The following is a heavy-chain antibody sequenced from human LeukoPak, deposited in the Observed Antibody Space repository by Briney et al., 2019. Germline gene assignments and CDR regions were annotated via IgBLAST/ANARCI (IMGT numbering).Heavy chain of an antibody. CDR2: INPNSGGT. Sequence: GASVKVSCKASGYTFTGCYMHWVRQAPGQGLEWMGWINPNSGGTNYAQKFQGRVTMTRDTSISTAYMELSRLRSDDTAVYYCARGRILGTAMVGYWGQGTLVTVSS. D-gene: IGHD5-18*01. CDR3: ARGRILGTAMVGY. J-gene: IGHJ4*02. V-gene: IGHV1-2*02. CDR1: GYTFTGCY.